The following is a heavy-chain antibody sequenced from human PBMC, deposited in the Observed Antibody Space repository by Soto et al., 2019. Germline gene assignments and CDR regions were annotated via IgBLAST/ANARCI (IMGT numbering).Heavy chain of an antibody. V-gene: IGHV3-21*01. Sequence: EVQLVESGGGLVKPGGSLRLSCAASGFSFNTYSMNWVRQAPGKGLEWVSSISSSSSHKYYADAVKGRFTISRDNADNSLYLQMNSQRAEDPAVYYCARHYGSTRYFGLWGRGTLVTVSS. CDR3: ARHYGSTRYFGL. D-gene: IGHD4-17*01. J-gene: IGHJ2*01. CDR2: ISSSSSHK. CDR1: GFSFNTYS.